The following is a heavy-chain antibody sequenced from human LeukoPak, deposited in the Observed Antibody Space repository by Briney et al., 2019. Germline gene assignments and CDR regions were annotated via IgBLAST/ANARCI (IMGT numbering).Heavy chain of an antibody. V-gene: IGHV1-18*01. Sequence: ASVKVSCKASGYGLSNYAMNWVRQAPGQGLEWMGWISAYNGNTNYAQKLQGRVTMTTDTSTSTAYMELRSLRSDDTAVYYCARVDDILTGYHPYYFDYWGQGTLVTVSS. CDR1: GYGLSNYA. CDR2: ISAYNGNT. J-gene: IGHJ4*02. D-gene: IGHD3-9*01. CDR3: ARVDDILTGYHPYYFDY.